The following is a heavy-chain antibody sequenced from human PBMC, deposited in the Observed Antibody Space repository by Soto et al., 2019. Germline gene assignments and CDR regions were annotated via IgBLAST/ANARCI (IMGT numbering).Heavy chain of an antibody. CDR1: GFTFSSYS. J-gene: IGHJ5*02. CDR2: ISSSSSYI. CDR3: ARDTDSSSSGSHT. V-gene: IGHV3-21*01. Sequence: GGSLRLSCAASGFTFSSYSMNWVRQAPGKGLEWVSSISSSSSYIYYADSVKGRFTISRDNAKNSLYLQMNSLRAEDTAVYYCARDTDSSSSGSHTWGQGTLVTVSS. D-gene: IGHD6-6*01.